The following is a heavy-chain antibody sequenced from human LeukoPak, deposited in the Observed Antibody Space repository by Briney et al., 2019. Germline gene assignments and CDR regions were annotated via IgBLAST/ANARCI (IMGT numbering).Heavy chain of an antibody. CDR1: GFTVGNNY. CDR3: TGYTHKGV. CDR2: LYSRGDP. Sequence: GGSLRLSCTASGFTVGNNYMSWVRQAPGKGLEWVSVLYSRGDPYYADSVKGRFTIPRDSSKNTLYLQMNSLRAEDTAVYYCTGYTHKGVWGQGTTVTVSS. J-gene: IGHJ6*02. V-gene: IGHV3-66*01.